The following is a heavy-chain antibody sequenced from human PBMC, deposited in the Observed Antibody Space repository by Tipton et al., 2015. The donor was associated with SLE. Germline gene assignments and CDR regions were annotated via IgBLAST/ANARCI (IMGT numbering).Heavy chain of an antibody. V-gene: IGHV4-4*08. CDR3: ARVVVVIATPRAYNDR. D-gene: IGHD2-21*01. J-gene: IGHJ5*02. CDR1: DGSISSYY. Sequence: TLSLTCTVSDGSISSYYWSWIRQPPGKGLEWIGYIYSSGTTNYNPPLKSRVTISVDTSKNQFSLKLSSVTAADTAVYYCARVVVVIATPRAYNDRWGQGTLVTVSS. CDR2: IYSSGTT.